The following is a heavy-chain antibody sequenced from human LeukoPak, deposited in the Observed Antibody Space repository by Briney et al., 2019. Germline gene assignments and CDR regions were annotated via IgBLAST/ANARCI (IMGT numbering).Heavy chain of an antibody. CDR3: ASLGYDSSGYFVGWFDP. CDR1: VYTFTGYY. J-gene: IGHJ5*02. D-gene: IGHD3-22*01. V-gene: IGHV1-2*02. CDR2: INPNSGGT. Sequence: ASVKVSCKASVYTFTGYYMHWVRQAPGQGLEWTGWINPNSGGTNYAQKFQGRVTMTRDTSISTAYMELSRLRSDDTAVYYCASLGYDSSGYFVGWFDPWGQGTLVTASS.